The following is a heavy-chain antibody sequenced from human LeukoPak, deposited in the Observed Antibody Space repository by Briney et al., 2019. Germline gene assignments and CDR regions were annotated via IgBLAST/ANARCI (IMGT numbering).Heavy chain of an antibody. J-gene: IGHJ4*02. CDR1: GDSISSSSYY. CDR3: ARDSLGALDY. CDR2: IYYSGST. D-gene: IGHD1-26*01. Sequence: PSETLSLTCTVSGDSISSSSYYWGWIRQPPGKGLEWIGNIYYSGSTYYSPSLKSRVTISLDTSKNQFSLKLSSVTAADTAVYYCARDSLGALDYWGQGTLVTVSS. V-gene: IGHV4-39*07.